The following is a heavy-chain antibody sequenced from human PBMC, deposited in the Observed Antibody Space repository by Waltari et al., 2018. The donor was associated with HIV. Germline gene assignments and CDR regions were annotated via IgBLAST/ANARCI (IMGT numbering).Heavy chain of an antibody. CDR3: ATPSYDSSGYYSAGSEFDY. CDR1: GYTFTGYY. D-gene: IGHD3-22*01. J-gene: IGHJ4*02. CDR2: INPNSGGT. V-gene: IGHV1-2*02. Sequence: QVQLVQSGAEVQKPGASVKVSCKASGYTFTGYYIHWVRQAPGQGLEWMGWINPNSGGTNYAQNFQGRVTMTRDTSISTAYMELSRLRSDDTAVYYCATPSYDSSGYYSAGSEFDYWGQGTLVTVSS.